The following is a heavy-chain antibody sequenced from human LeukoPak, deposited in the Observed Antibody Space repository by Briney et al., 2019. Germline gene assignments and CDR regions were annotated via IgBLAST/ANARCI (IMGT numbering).Heavy chain of an antibody. J-gene: IGHJ5*02. CDR3: ARILTSYSLIDP. V-gene: IGHV4-30-4*08. Sequence: SETLSLTCTVSGGSVFGGSISSYYWSWIRQPPGKGLEFIGYIYYTGTTYYNPPLKSRVTISVDTSKNQFSLNPSSMSAADTAVYYCARILTSYSLIDPWGQGTLVTVSS. D-gene: IGHD3-9*01. CDR2: IYYTGTT. CDR1: GGSVFGGSISSYY.